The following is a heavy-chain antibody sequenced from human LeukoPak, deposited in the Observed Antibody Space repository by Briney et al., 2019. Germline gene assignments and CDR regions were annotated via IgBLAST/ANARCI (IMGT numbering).Heavy chain of an antibody. D-gene: IGHD3-3*01. J-gene: IGHJ6*03. CDR1: GFTFSSYA. Sequence: PGGSLRLSCAASGFTFSSYAMHWVRQAPGKGLEWVAVISYDGSNKYYADSVKGRFTISRDNSKNTLYLQMNSLKTEDTAVYYCTTDFWSGYAYYYYMDVWGKGTTVTVSS. V-gene: IGHV3-30-3*01. CDR2: ISYDGSNK. CDR3: TTDFWSGYAYYYYMDV.